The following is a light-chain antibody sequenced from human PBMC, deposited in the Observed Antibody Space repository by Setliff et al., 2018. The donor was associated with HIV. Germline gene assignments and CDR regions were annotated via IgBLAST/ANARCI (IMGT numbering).Light chain of an antibody. CDR1: SSDVGYYNF. CDR3: SSYTSSNTI. CDR2: DVS. V-gene: IGLV2-14*03. Sequence: LTQPASVSWSLGQSITISCTRTSSDVGYYNFVSWYQQHPGKAPKLMIFDVSNRPSGVSNRFSGSKSGNTASLTISGLQAEDEADYYCSSYTSSNTIFETGTKVTVL. J-gene: IGLJ1*01.